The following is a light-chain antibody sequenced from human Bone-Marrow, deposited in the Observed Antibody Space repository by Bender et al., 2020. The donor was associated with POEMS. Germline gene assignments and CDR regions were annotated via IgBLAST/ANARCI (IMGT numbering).Light chain of an antibody. CDR2: SVY. Sequence: QSALTQPASVSGSPGQSITIPCTGSSRDIGFYDYVSWYQQHPGQAPKLIISSVYYRPSGVSDRFSASKSGNTASLTVSDLQAEDEADYYCSAYSASNSLLFGGGTKVTVL. V-gene: IGLV2-14*03. J-gene: IGLJ2*01. CDR3: SAYSASNSLL. CDR1: SRDIGFYDY.